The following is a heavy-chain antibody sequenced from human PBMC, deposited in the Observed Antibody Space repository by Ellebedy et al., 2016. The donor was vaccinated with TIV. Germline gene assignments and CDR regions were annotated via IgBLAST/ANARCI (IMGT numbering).Heavy chain of an antibody. Sequence: GGSLRLXXGASGFTFATYWMHWVRQAPGKGLVWVSRINSDGSSTKYADSVEGRFTISRDNAKNTLYLQMNSVRAEDTAVYYCAGAAGPHFYYCMDVWGKGTTVTVSS. V-gene: IGHV3-74*03. CDR1: GFTFATYW. CDR3: AGAAGPHFYYCMDV. CDR2: INSDGSST. J-gene: IGHJ6*03. D-gene: IGHD3-10*01.